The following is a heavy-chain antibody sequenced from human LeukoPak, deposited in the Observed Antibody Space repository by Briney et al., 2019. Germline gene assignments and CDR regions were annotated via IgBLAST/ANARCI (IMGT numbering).Heavy chain of an antibody. V-gene: IGHV3-11*01. CDR2: IGSSGSTI. J-gene: IGHJ6*02. CDR3: ARGGLGEYPAHYGMDV. D-gene: IGHD2-2*01. CDR1: GFTFSDYY. Sequence: GGSLRLSCAASGFTFSDYYMSWIRQAPGKGLEWVSYIGSSGSTIYYADSVKGRFTISRDNAKNSLYLQMNSLRAEDTAVYYCARGGLGEYPAHYGMDVWGQGTTVTVPS.